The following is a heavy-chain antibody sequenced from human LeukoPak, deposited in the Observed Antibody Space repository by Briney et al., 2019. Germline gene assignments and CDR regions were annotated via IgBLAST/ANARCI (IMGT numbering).Heavy chain of an antibody. CDR2: ISYDGSNK. V-gene: IGHV3-30*04. CDR3: ASPFGGVIGPGY. Sequence: GGSLRLSCAASGVTFSSYAMHWVRQGPGKGLEWVAVISYDGSNKYYADSVKGRFTISRDNSKNTLYLQMNSLRAEDTAVYYCASPFGGVIGPGYWGQGTLVTVSS. CDR1: GVTFSSYA. D-gene: IGHD3-16*02. J-gene: IGHJ4*02.